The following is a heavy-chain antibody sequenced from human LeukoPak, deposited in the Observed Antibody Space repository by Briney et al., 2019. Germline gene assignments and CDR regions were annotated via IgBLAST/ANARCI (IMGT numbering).Heavy chain of an antibody. Sequence: GGSLRLSCAASGFTFSSNWMTWVRQAPGKGLEWVANIRKDGSEKYYVDSVKGRFTISRDNAKNSLYLQMNSLRAEDTAVYYCATYGDYEPPLIDYWGQGTLVTVSS. CDR2: IRKDGSEK. D-gene: IGHD4-17*01. J-gene: IGHJ4*02. CDR1: GFTFSSNW. CDR3: ATYGDYEPPLIDY. V-gene: IGHV3-7*03.